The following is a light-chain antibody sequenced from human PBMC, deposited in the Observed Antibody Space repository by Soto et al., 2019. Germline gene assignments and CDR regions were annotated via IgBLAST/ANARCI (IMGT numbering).Light chain of an antibody. CDR2: DVI. Sequence: QSALTQPRSVSGSRGQSVTISCSGTSSDVGGYSYVSWYQQRPGKAPKLMIYDVITRPSGVPDRFSGSKSGNTASLTISGLQAEDEADYFCCSYAGSYTFVFGTGTKLTVL. CDR1: SSDVGGYSY. J-gene: IGLJ1*01. V-gene: IGLV2-11*01. CDR3: CSYAGSYTFV.